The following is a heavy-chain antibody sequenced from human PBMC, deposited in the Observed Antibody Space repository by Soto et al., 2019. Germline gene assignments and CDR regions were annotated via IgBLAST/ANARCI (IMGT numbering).Heavy chain of an antibody. D-gene: IGHD2-8*01. Sequence: RLSCAASGFTVSNNYMSWVRQAPGKGLEWVSVIYSGGSTYYADSVKGRFTISRDNSKNTLHLQMNSLRAEDTAMYYCARNRISNGYFDYWGQGTLVTAPQ. J-gene: IGHJ4*02. V-gene: IGHV3-53*01. CDR2: IYSGGST. CDR3: ARNRISNGYFDY. CDR1: GFTVSNNY.